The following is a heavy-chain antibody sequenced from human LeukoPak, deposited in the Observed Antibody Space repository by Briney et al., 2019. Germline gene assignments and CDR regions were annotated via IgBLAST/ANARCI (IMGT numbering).Heavy chain of an antibody. J-gene: IGHJ4*02. CDR2: FSGGP. Sequence: SETLSLTCSVSGGSISLWQWNWFRQAAGKGLEWIGRFSGGPNYNPSLKSRVTMSLDTSKNQFFLKVSSVTAADTAVYFCATGGGPFDYWGQGILVTVSS. V-gene: IGHV4-4*07. CDR3: ATGGGPFDY. CDR1: GGSISLWQ. D-gene: IGHD3-16*01.